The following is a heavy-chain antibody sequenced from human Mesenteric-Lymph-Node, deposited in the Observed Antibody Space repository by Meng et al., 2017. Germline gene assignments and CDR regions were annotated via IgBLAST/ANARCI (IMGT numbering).Heavy chain of an antibody. V-gene: IGHV4-39*01. J-gene: IGHJ4*02. CDR3: ARIAVAGTFDY. CDR2: IYYSGST. CDR1: GGSICSSSYY. D-gene: IGHD6-19*01. Sequence: QLQLQESGPGLVKPSETRSLTCTVSGGSICSSSYYWGWFRQPPGKGLEWIGSIYYSGSTYYNPSLKSRVTISVDTSKNQFSLKMSSVTAADTAVYYCARIAVAGTFDYLGQGTLVTVSS.